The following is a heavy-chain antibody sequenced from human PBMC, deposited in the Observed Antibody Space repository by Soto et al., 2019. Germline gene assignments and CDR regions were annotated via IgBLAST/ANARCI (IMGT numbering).Heavy chain of an antibody. CDR2: ITPIIGIT. CDR3: ARGGTLFDP. Sequence: QLVQSGAEVRKPGSSVKVSCKASGGTFSDYTISWERQAPGQGLEWMGRITPIIGITNYAQKFRGRVTITADKSTSTVYMELSSLRPEDTAVYFCARGGTLFDPWGQGTLVTVSS. J-gene: IGHJ5*02. V-gene: IGHV1-69*02. CDR1: GGTFSDYT. D-gene: IGHD3-16*01.